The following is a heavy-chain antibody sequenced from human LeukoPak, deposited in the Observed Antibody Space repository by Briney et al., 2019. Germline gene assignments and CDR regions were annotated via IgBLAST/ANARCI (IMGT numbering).Heavy chain of an antibody. CDR3: ARHTHNYDILTGSFDY. D-gene: IGHD3-9*01. J-gene: IGHJ4*02. V-gene: IGHV4-39*01. Sequence: SETLSLTCTVSGGSISSSSYYWGWIRQPPGKGLEWIGSIYYSGSTYYNPSLKSRVTISVDTSKNQFSLKLSSVTAADAAVYYCARHTHNYDILTGSFDYWGQGTLVTVSS. CDR2: IYYSGST. CDR1: GGSISSSSYY.